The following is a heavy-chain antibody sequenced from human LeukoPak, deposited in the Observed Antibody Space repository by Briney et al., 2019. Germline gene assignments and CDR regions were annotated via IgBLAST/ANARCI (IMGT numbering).Heavy chain of an antibody. CDR3: ARVRGGYYMDV. V-gene: IGHV3-7*01. J-gene: IGHJ6*03. CDR1: GFTFSGYW. Sequence: GRSLRLSCAASGFTFSGYWMSWVRQAPGKGLEWVANIKQDGSEKDYVDSVKGRFTISRDNAKNSLYLQMNSLRAEDTAVYYCARVRGGYYMDVWGKGTTVTVSS. D-gene: IGHD2-15*01. CDR2: IKQDGSEK.